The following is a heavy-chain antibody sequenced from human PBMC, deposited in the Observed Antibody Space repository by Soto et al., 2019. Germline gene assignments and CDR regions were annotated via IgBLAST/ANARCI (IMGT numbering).Heavy chain of an antibody. J-gene: IGHJ4*02. CDR3: ARAGDSSGPVALGY. CDR2: IYHSGST. V-gene: IGHV4-30-2*01. CDR1: GFSLSTSGEG. Sequence: LVNPTQSLTLTCTFPGFSLSTSGEGVGWIRQPPGKGLEWIGYIYHSGSTYYNPSLKSRVTISVDRSKNQFSLKLSSVTAADTAVYYCARAGDSSGPVALGYWGQRTLVTVSS. D-gene: IGHD6-19*01.